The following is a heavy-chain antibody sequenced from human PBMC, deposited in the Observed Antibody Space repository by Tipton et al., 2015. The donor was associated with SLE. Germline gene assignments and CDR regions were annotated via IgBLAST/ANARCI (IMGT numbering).Heavy chain of an antibody. D-gene: IGHD3-3*01. CDR2: INHSGST. CDR1: GGSFSSYY. Sequence: TLSLTCAVYGGSFSSYYWSWIRQPPGKGLEWIGEINHSGSTNFNPSLKSRVTISVDTSKNQFSLKLSSVTAADTAVYYCARVGFLEWLPFFDYWGQGTLVTVSS. V-gene: IGHV4-34*01. CDR3: ARVGFLEWLPFFDY. J-gene: IGHJ4*02.